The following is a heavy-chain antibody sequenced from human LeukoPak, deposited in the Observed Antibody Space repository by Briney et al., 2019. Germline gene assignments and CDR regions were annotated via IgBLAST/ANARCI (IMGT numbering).Heavy chain of an antibody. J-gene: IGHJ5*02. V-gene: IGHV4-38-2*02. CDR2: ICHSGSS. D-gene: IGHD3-10*01. CDR1: AYSISSGYY. CDR3: SRVHYYGSGSKLGWFDP. Sequence: SETLSFTCSVSAYSISSGYYGGWVRRPPGEGLGWIERICHSGSSYYNPSLKSRVTISVDTSKNQFSLKLISVTAADTAVYYCSRVHYYGSGSKLGWFDPWGQGTLVTVSS.